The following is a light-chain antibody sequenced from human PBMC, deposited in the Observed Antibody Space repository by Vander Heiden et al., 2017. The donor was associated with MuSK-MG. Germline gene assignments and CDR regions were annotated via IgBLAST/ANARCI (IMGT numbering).Light chain of an antibody. CDR3: QHRGSWPLT. V-gene: IGKV3-11*01. CDR2: DAS. CDR1: QSGSTS. Sequence: LVLPQSPATLSLSTGESAPLSCRAGQSGSTSLAWYLQKPGQAPRLVIYDASNRATGIPVRFSGSGSGTDFTLTISSLEPEDFAVYHCQHRGSWPLTFGGGTKVEIK. J-gene: IGKJ4*01.